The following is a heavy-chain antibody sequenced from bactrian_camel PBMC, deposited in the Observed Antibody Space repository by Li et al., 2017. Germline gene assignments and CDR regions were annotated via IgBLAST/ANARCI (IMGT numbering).Heavy chain of an antibody. CDR3: AAEPNGGSWSVGY. CDR1: GLSFDATD. V-gene: IGHV3S63*01. CDR2: SRSNGAP. J-gene: IGHJ6*01. Sequence: HVQLVESGGGSVQAGETLTLSCLASGLSFDATDIGWHRQAPGDKCELVSFSRSNGAPYYADSVRGRFTISRDTAKNTVYLRMNGLKPEDTGVYYCAAEPNGGSWSVGYWGQGTQVTVS. D-gene: IGHD6*01.